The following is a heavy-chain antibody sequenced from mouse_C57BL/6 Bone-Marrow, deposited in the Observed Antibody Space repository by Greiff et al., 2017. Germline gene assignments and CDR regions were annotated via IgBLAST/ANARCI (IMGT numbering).Heavy chain of an antibody. CDR3: ARERTGSFDY. Sequence: LVKPGASVKISCKASGYTFTDYYMNWVKQSHGKSLEWIGDINPNNGGTSYNQKFKGKATLTVDKSSSTAYMELRSLTSEDSAVYYCARERTGSFDYWGQGTTLTVSS. CDR1: GYTFTDYY. V-gene: IGHV1-26*01. CDR2: INPNNGGT. J-gene: IGHJ2*01. D-gene: IGHD4-1*01.